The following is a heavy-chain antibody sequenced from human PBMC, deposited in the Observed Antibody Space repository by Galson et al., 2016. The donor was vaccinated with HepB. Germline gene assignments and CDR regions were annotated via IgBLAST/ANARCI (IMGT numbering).Heavy chain of an antibody. D-gene: IGHD2-2*01. CDR2: IYYNGST. Sequence: LSLTCTVSGASISRYFWSWIRQPPGKGLEWVANIYYNGSTNYNPSPKSRVTISVDTSNNQFSLKLSSVTAADTAVYYCARERPYCSSTSCYGAWFDPWGQGTLVTVSS. V-gene: IGHV4-59*01. CDR1: GASISRYF. J-gene: IGHJ5*02. CDR3: ARERPYCSSTSCYGAWFDP.